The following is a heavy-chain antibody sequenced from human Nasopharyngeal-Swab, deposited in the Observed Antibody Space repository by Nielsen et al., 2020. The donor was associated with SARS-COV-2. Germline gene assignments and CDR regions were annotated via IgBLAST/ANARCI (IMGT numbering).Heavy chain of an antibody. J-gene: IGHJ4*02. D-gene: IGHD4-17*01. CDR2: IWYDGTNK. CDR1: GFTFSSYG. V-gene: IGHV3-33*01. CDR3: ARDAYGKMY. Sequence: GESLKISCAASGFTFSSYGMHWVRQAPGKGLEWVAVIWYDGTNKYYADSVKGRFTISRDNTKNSVYLQMNSLRAEDTAVYYCARDAYGKMYWGQGTLVTVSS.